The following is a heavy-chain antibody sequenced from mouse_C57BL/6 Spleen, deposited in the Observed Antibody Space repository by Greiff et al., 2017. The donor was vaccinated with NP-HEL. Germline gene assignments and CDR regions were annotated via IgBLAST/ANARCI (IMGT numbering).Heavy chain of an antibody. CDR1: GYAFSSYW. V-gene: IGHV1-80*01. J-gene: IGHJ3*01. D-gene: IGHD3-1*01. CDR2: IYPGDGDT. CDR3: ARSGGPSWFAY. Sequence: QVQLKESGAELVKPGASVKISCKASGYAFSSYWMNWVKQRPGKGLEWIGQIYPGDGDTNYNGKFKGKATLTADKSSSTAYMQLSSLTSEDSAVYFCARSGGPSWFAYWGQGTLVTVSA.